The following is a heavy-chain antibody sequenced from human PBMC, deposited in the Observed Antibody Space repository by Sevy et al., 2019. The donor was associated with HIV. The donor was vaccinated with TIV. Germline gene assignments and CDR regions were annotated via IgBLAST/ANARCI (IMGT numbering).Heavy chain of an antibody. CDR3: VRDRASNMPPDY. CDR2: IYHSGTT. CDR1: GGSVSSGSNY. J-gene: IGHJ4*02. Sequence: SETLSLTCTVSGGSVSSGSNYWTWIRQPPGKGLEGIGFIYHSGTTEYNPSLNSRVNIALDTSKYQFSLKLRSVTAAATAVYFCVRDRASNMPPDYWGQGTLVTVSS. V-gene: IGHV4-61*01. D-gene: IGHD2-2*01.